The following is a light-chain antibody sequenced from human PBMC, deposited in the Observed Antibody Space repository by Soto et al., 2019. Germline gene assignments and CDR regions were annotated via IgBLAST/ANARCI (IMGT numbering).Light chain of an antibody. CDR2: EVS. Sequence: QSALTQPASVSGSPGQSITISCTGTSSDVGGYNYVSWYQQHPGKAPKLMIYEVSNRPSGVSNRFSGSKSGNTASLTISGLQAEDEAAYYCSSYTRSSTLVFGTGTKVTV. V-gene: IGLV2-14*01. CDR3: SSYTRSSTLV. J-gene: IGLJ1*01. CDR1: SSDVGGYNY.